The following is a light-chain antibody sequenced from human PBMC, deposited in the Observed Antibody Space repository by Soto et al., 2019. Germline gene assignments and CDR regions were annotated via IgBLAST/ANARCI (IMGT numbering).Light chain of an antibody. CDR2: EVN. CDR1: SSDVGGYKY. CDR3: SSYTWYSPNV. Sequence: QSALTQPASVSWSPGQSITISCTGTSSDVGGYKYVSWFQQYPGKVPKLIIYEVNDRPSGVSNRFSASKSGNTASLTISGLQAEDVADYYCSSYTWYSPNVFGTGTKGAVL. J-gene: IGLJ1*01. V-gene: IGLV2-14*03.